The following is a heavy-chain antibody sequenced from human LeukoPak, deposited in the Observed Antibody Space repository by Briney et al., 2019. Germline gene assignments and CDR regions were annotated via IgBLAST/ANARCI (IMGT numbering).Heavy chain of an antibody. Sequence: SVTLSLTCTVSGGSISSYYWSWIRQPPGKGLEWIGYIYYSGSTNYNPSLKSRVTISVDTSKNQSSLKLSSVTAADTAVYYCASIAVAGTGGDYWGQGTLVTVSS. CDR3: ASIAVAGTGGDY. D-gene: IGHD6-19*01. V-gene: IGHV4-59*08. J-gene: IGHJ4*02. CDR2: IYYSGST. CDR1: GGSISSYY.